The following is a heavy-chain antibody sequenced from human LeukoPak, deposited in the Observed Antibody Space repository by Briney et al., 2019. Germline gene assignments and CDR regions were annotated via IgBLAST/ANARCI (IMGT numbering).Heavy chain of an antibody. D-gene: IGHD3-22*01. CDR3: ARDRSAYDSSGYPFDY. CDR2: IKQDGSEK. V-gene: IGHV3-7*01. CDR1: GFTFCIYW. Sequence: GGSLRLSCAASGFTFCIYWMSWVRQAPGKGLEWVANIKQDGSEKYYVDSVKGRFTISRDNAKNSLYLQMNSLRAEDTAVYYCARDRSAYDSSGYPFDYWGQGTLVTVSS. J-gene: IGHJ4*02.